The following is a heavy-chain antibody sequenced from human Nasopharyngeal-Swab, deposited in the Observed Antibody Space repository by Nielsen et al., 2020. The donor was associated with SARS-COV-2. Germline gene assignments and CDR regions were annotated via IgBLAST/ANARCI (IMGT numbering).Heavy chain of an antibody. Sequence: SLMISCAASGFTFDDYAMHWVRQAPGKGLEWVSGISWNSGSIGYADSVKGRFTISRDNAKNSLYLQMNSLRAEDTALYYCAAYGSGSYYTLWGQGTLVTVSS. CDR1: GFTFDDYA. V-gene: IGHV3-9*01. CDR2: ISWNSGSI. CDR3: AAYGSGSYYTL. D-gene: IGHD3-10*01. J-gene: IGHJ4*02.